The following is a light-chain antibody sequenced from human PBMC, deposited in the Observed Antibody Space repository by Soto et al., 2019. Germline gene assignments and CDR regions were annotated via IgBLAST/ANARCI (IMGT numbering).Light chain of an antibody. Sequence: EIVLTHSPATLSVSPGDRTTLXSRASQSVSSNLAWYQQKPGQAPRLLIYGASTRATGIPARFSGSGSGTEFTLTISSLQSEDFAVYYCQQYNNWPQTFGQGTKVDNK. J-gene: IGKJ1*01. CDR2: GAS. CDR3: QQYNNWPQT. CDR1: QSVSSN. V-gene: IGKV3-15*01.